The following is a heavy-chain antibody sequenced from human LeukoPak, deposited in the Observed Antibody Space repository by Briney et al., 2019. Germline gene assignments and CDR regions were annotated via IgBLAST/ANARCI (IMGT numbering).Heavy chain of an antibody. CDR2: ISSSGSTI. Sequence: GGSLRLSCAASGFTFSSYEMNWVRQAPGKGLEWVSYISSSGSTIYYADSVKGRFTISRDNAKNSLYLQMNSLRAEDTAVYYCARVTVASYDSSGYYYLDAFDIWGQGTMVTVSS. J-gene: IGHJ3*02. D-gene: IGHD3-22*01. V-gene: IGHV3-48*03. CDR3: ARVTVASYDSSGYYYLDAFDI. CDR1: GFTFSSYE.